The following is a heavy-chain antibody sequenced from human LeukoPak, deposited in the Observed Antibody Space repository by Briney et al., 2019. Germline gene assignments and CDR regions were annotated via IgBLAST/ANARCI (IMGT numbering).Heavy chain of an antibody. V-gene: IGHV3-30*02. CDR1: GFTFSSYG. Sequence: GGSLRLSCAASGFTFSSYGMHWVRQAPGKGLEWVAFIRYDGSNKYYADSVKGRFTISRDNSKNTLHLQMNSLRAEDTAVYYCAKDIEGLAGHYWFDPWGQGTLVTVSS. J-gene: IGHJ5*02. CDR3: AKDIEGLAGHYWFDP. CDR2: IRYDGSNK. D-gene: IGHD3-16*02.